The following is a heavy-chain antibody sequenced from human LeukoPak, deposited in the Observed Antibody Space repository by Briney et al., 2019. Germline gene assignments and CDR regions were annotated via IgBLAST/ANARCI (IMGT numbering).Heavy chain of an antibody. V-gene: IGHV1-46*01. J-gene: IGHJ6*03. CDR2: INPSGGST. D-gene: IGHD2-2*01. Sequence: GASVKVSCKASGYTFTSYYMHWVRQAPGQGLEWMGIINPSGGSTSYAQKFQGRVTMTRDMSTSTDYMELSSLRSEDTAVYYCARDSLDCSSTSCYGYYYYYYMDVWGKGTTVTVSS. CDR3: ARDSLDCSSTSCYGYYYYYYMDV. CDR1: GYTFTSYY.